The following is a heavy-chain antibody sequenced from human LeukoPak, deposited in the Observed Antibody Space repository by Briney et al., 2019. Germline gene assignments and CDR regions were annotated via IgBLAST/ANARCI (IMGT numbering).Heavy chain of an antibody. CDR1: GGTFSSYA. V-gene: IGHV1-69*01. Sequence: SVKASCKASGGTFSSYAISWVRQAPGQGLEWMGGIIPIFGTANYAQKFQGRVTITADESTSTAYMELSSLRSEDTAVYYCARVSARYCSSTSCYYFDYWGQGTLVTVSS. CDR3: ARVSARYCSSTSCYYFDY. J-gene: IGHJ4*02. D-gene: IGHD2-2*01. CDR2: IIPIFGTA.